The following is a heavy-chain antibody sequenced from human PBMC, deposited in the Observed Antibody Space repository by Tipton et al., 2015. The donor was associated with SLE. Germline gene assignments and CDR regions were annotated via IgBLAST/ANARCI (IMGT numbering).Heavy chain of an antibody. J-gene: IGHJ4*02. CDR2: IYTSGST. CDR3: ARGTVTQWCFDS. D-gene: IGHD4-17*01. Sequence: TLSLTCTVSGGSISSGSYYWSWIRQPAGKGLEWIGRIYTSGSTNYNPSLKSRVTISVDASKNQFSLKLSSVTAADTAVYYCARGTVTQWCFDSWGQGTLVTVSS. V-gene: IGHV4-61*02. CDR1: GGSISSGSYY.